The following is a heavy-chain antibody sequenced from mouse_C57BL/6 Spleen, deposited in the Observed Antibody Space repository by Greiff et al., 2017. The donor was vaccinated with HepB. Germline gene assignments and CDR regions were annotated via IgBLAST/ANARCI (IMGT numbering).Heavy chain of an antibody. CDR1: GYAFTGSK. CDR2: IYPRNGVT. J-gene: IGHJ4*01. V-gene: IGHV1-82*01. D-gene: IGHD1-1*01. Sequence: VQLQQSGPELVKPGASVKISCKASGYAFTGSKMDWVKQRHGKGLEWIGKIYPRNGVTNYNGKFKGKATLTADKSSSTAYMQLSSLTSEDSAVYYCARMRLLRDGIDYWGQGTSVTVSS. CDR3: ARMRLLRDGIDY.